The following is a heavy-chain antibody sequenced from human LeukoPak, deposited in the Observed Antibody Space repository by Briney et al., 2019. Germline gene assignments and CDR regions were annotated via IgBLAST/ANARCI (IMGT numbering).Heavy chain of an antibody. D-gene: IGHD3-9*01. CDR1: GGSISSYY. J-gene: IGHJ4*02. Sequence: SETLSLTCTVSGGSISSYYWSWIRQPPGKGLEWIGYIYYSGSTNYNPSLKSRVTISVDTSKNQFSLKLSSVTAADTAVYYCARGNWLLGDRSPNYFDYWGQGTLVTVSS. CDR2: IYYSGST. CDR3: ARGNWLLGDRSPNYFDY. V-gene: IGHV4-59*01.